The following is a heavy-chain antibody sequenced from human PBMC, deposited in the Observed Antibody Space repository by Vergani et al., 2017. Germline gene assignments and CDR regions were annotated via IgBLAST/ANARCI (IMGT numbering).Heavy chain of an antibody. J-gene: IGHJ2*01. CDR3: VRLPRGAWNFGL. V-gene: IGHV3-7*01. CDR1: GFSLSRFW. Sequence: EVQLVESGGGLVQPGGSLRLSCTASGFSLSRFWMRWVRQAPEKGLEWVAHISPDGSATSYVDSVKGRFSISRNNTKNSLSLHMSGLRVEDTAVYYCVRLPRGAWNFGLWGRGTLIAVSS. CDR2: ISPDGSAT.